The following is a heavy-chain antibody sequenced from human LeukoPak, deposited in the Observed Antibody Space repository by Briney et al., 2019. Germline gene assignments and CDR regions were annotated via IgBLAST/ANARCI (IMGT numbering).Heavy chain of an antibody. CDR1: GYTLSGFY. CDR2: IDPNSGGT. CDR3: ARVYKSGYYAPFDY. J-gene: IGHJ4*02. D-gene: IGHD3-22*01. V-gene: IGHV1-2*02. Sequence: ASVKVSCKAFGYTLSGFYFHWVRQAPGQGLEWMGWIDPNSGGTKFAQQFQGRVSMTRDTSISTAYMELSSLRSEDTAVYYCARVYKSGYYAPFDYWGQGTLVTVSS.